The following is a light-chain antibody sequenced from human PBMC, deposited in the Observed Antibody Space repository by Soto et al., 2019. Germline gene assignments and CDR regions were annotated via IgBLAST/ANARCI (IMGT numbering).Light chain of an antibody. CDR2: VGTGGIVG. J-gene: IGLJ2*01. V-gene: IGLV9-49*01. Sequence: QPVLTQPPSASASLGASVTLTCTLSSGYSNYKVDWYQQRPGKGPRFVMRVGTGGIVGSKGDGIPDRFSVLGSGLNRYLTIKNFQEEDESDYHCGADHGSGSNFLVVFGGGTKVTVL. CDR1: SGYSNYK. CDR3: GADHGSGSNFLVV.